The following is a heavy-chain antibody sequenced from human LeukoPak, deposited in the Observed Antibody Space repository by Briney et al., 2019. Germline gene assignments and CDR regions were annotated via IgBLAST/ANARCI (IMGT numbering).Heavy chain of an antibody. CDR2: IKQDGSEK. V-gene: IGHV3-7*03. CDR1: GFTFSSYS. J-gene: IGHJ4*02. Sequence: GGSLRLSCEASGFTFSSYSMNWVRQAPGKGLQWVAKIKQDGSEKYYVDSVKGRFTISRDNAENSLYLQMNSLRVEDTAVYYCAARSSGNPYFWGQGTLVTVSS. D-gene: IGHD1-26*01. CDR3: AARSSGNPYF.